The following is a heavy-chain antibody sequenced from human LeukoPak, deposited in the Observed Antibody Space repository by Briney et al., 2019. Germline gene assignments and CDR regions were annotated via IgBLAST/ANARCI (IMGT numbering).Heavy chain of an antibody. V-gene: IGHV3-23*01. J-gene: IGHJ5*02. D-gene: IGHD4-17*01. CDR2: ISGSGGST. CDR1: GFTFSSYA. CDR3: AKDRGDYGDYGEAMGWFDP. Sequence: PGGSLRLSCAASGFTFSSYAMSWVRQAPGKGLEWVSAISGSGGSTYYADSVKGRFTISRDNSKNTLYLQMNSLRAEDTAVYYCAKDRGDYGDYGEAMGWFDPWGQGTLATVSS.